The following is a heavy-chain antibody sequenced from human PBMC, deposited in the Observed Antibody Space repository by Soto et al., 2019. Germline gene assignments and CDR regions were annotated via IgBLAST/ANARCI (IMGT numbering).Heavy chain of an antibody. CDR3: ARARLPYCSSTSCPLYYYYYGMDV. Sequence: QVQLVQSGAEVKKPGASVKVSCKASGYTFTGYYMHWVRPAPGQGLEWMGWINPNSGGTNSAQKFQGWVTMTRDTSISTAYMELSRLRSDDTAVYYCARARLPYCSSTSCPLYYYYYGMDVWGQGTTVTVSS. V-gene: IGHV1-2*04. J-gene: IGHJ6*02. CDR1: GYTFTGYY. D-gene: IGHD2-2*01. CDR2: INPNSGGT.